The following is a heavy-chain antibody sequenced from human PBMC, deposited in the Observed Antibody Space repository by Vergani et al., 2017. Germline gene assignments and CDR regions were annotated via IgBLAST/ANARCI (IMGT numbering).Heavy chain of an antibody. D-gene: IGHD6-13*01. CDR1: GGSISSGGYY. CDR2: INHSGST. V-gene: IGHV4-31*03. CDR3: ARAAGIAAAGGFDP. J-gene: IGHJ5*02. Sequence: QVQLQESGPGLVKPSQTLSLTCTVSGGSISSGGYYWSWIRQPPGKGLEWIGEINHSGSTNYNPSLKSRVTISVDTSKNQFSLKLSSVTAADTAVYYCARAAGIAAAGGFDPWGQGTLVTVSS.